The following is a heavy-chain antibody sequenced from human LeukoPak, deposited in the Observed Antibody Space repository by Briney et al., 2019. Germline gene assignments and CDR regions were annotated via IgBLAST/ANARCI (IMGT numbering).Heavy chain of an antibody. CDR1: GYTFSAYY. J-gene: IGHJ4*02. CDR3: ARCGAAVTTHFSH. D-gene: IGHD4-17*01. V-gene: IGHV1-18*04. Sequence: ASVKVSCKASGYTFSAYYIHWLRQAPGQGLEYLGWISASDGTTNYAQKVQDRVTMTTDTSTSTAYLELRSLRSEDTAVYYCARCGAAVTTHFSHWGQGTLVTVSS. CDR2: ISASDGTT.